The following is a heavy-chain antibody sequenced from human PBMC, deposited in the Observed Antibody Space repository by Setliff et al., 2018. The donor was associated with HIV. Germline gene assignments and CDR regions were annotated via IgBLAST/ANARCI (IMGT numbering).Heavy chain of an antibody. CDR3: ARDSGYSFGFNYFDY. CDR2: IYYSGST. J-gene: IGHJ4*02. Sequence: LSLTCTVSGDSISSYYWSWIRQPPGKGLEWIGYIYYSGSTNYNPSLKSRVTISLDMSKNQFSLRLSSVTAADTAVYYCARDSGYSFGFNYFDYWGQGTLVTVPQ. D-gene: IGHD5-18*01. V-gene: IGHV4-59*01. CDR1: GDSISSYY.